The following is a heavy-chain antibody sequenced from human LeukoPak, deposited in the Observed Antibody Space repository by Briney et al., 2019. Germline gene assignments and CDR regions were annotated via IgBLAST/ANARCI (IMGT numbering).Heavy chain of an antibody. D-gene: IGHD6-13*01. V-gene: IGHV3-30*03. CDR3: ARGGSAGFSSRIPDY. Sequence: TGGSLRLSCAASGFTFSSYGMHWVRQAPGKGLEWVAVISYDGSNKYYADSVKGRFTISRDNSKNTLYLQMNSLRAEDTAVYYCARGGSAGFSSRIPDYWGQGTLVTVSS. J-gene: IGHJ4*02. CDR1: GFTFSSYG. CDR2: ISYDGSNK.